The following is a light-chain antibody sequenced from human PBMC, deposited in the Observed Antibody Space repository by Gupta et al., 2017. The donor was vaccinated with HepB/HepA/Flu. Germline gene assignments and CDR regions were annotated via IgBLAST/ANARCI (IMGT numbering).Light chain of an antibody. CDR2: SAS. CDR1: QSVSSY. CDR3: QQTDRTPLT. V-gene: IGKV1-39*01. J-gene: IGKJ4*01. Sequence: DIQMTQSPPSLSASVGDRVTITCRASQSVSSYLSWYQQRPGKGPKLLIYSASSLQSGVSSRFSGSGSGTDFTLTINRLQPEDFATYYCQQTDRTPLTFGGGTKVE.